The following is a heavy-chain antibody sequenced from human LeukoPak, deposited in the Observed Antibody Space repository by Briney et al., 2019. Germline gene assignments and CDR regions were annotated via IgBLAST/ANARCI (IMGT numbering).Heavy chain of an antibody. CDR1: EFTFSSYS. CDR2: ITNSGNSK. J-gene: IGHJ1*01. CDR3: TTARGSDLQYFQH. Sequence: PGGSLRLSCAASEFTFSSYSMNWVRQAPGKGLEWVSYITNSGNSKSYADSVKGRFTISRDNTKNSLYLQMNGLRAEDTAVYYCTTARGSDLQYFQHWGQGTLVTVSS. V-gene: IGHV3-48*01. D-gene: IGHD1-26*01.